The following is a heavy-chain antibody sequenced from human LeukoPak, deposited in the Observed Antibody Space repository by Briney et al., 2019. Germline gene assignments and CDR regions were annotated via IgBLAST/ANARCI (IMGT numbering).Heavy chain of an antibody. CDR1: GGSISSGTYY. D-gene: IGHD3-22*01. Sequence: PSETLSLTCTVSGGSISSGTYYWSWIRQPAGKGLEWIGRISTSGNTNYNPSLKSRVTISVDTSKNQFSLKLSSVTAADTAVYYCARTTYYYDSPSYYFDYWGQGTLVTVSS. CDR2: ISTSGNT. CDR3: ARTTYYYDSPSYYFDY. V-gene: IGHV4-61*02. J-gene: IGHJ4*02.